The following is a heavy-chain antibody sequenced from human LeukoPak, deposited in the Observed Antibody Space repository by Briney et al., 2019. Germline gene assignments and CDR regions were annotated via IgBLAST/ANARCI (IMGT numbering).Heavy chain of an antibody. Sequence: PGRSLRLSCAASGFTFSIYGMHWVRQAPGKGLEWVAVIWYDGSNKFYTDSVKGRFTISRDNSKNTLYLQMNSLRAEDTAVYYCAREIPGGAVTLDYWGQGTLVTVSS. D-gene: IGHD1-26*01. CDR2: IWYDGSNK. CDR1: GFTFSIYG. V-gene: IGHV3-33*01. CDR3: AREIPGGAVTLDY. J-gene: IGHJ4*02.